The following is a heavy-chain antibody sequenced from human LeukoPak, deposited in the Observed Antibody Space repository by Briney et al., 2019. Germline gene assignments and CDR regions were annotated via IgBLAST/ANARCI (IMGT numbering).Heavy chain of an antibody. CDR2: ISASGIHI. CDR1: GFTFSNYD. D-gene: IGHD2-8*01. CDR3: VRMVSGDS. Sequence: GGSLRLSCAVSGFTFSNYDMNWLRQAPGKGPEWVTTISASGIHIYYADSAKGRFTISRDNSRNTLELQMNSLRGEDTAVYYCVRMVSGDSWGQGTLVTVTS. J-gene: IGHJ4*02. V-gene: IGHV3-23*01.